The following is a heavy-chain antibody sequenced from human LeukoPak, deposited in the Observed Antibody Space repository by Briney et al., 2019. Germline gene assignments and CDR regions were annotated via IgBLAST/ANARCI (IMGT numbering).Heavy chain of an antibody. Sequence: GGSLRLSCAASGFSVSSNFMSWVRQAPGKGLEWVSVIYSGGTTYYADSVKGRFTISRDNSKNTLSLQMNNLRAEDTAVYYCARDGYVNNYTDVWGKGTTVTVSS. CDR2: IYSGGTT. D-gene: IGHD1-1*01. V-gene: IGHV3-53*01. J-gene: IGHJ6*03. CDR3: ARDGYVNNYTDV. CDR1: GFSVSSNF.